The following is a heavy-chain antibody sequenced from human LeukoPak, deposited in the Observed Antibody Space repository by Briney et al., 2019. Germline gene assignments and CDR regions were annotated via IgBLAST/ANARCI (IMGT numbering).Heavy chain of an antibody. V-gene: IGHV7-4-1*02. D-gene: IGHD6-13*01. Sequence: ASVKVSCKVSGYTLTELSMHWVRQAPGQGLEWMGWINTNTGNPTYAQGFTGRFVFSLDTSVSTAYLQISSLKAEDTAVYYCAREQQLVDYWGQGTLVTVSS. CDR3: AREQQLVDY. CDR2: INTNTGNP. CDR1: GYTLTELS. J-gene: IGHJ4*02.